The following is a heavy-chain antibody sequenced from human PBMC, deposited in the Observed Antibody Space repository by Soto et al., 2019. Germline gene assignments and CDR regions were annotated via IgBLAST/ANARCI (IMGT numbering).Heavy chain of an antibody. D-gene: IGHD3-22*01. V-gene: IGHV4-59*01. J-gene: IGHJ5*02. Sequence: SETLSLACTVSGGSISGDYWSWIRQPPGKGLEWIGYIYYSGSTNYNPSLKSRVTISVDTSKNQFSLKLSSVTAADTAVYYCAREGYYYDSSGYPVNWFDPWGQGTLDTVSS. CDR3: AREGYYYDSSGYPVNWFDP. CDR1: GGSISGDY. CDR2: IYYSGST.